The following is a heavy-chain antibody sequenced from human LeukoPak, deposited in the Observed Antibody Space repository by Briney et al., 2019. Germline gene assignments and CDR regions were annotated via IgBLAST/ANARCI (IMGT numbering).Heavy chain of an antibody. CDR2: ISSSSSYI. J-gene: IGHJ6*02. Sequence: GGSLRLSCAASGFTFSSYSMNWVRQAPGKGLEWVSSISSSSSYIYYADSVKGRFTISRDNAKNSLYLQMNSLRAEDTAVYYCARENWDGGNGYYYGMDVWGQGTTVTVSS. CDR1: GFTFSSYS. V-gene: IGHV3-21*01. CDR3: ARENWDGGNGYYYGMDV. D-gene: IGHD1-1*01.